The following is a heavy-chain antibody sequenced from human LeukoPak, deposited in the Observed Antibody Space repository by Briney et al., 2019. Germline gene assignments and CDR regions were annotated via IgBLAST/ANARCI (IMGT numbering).Heavy chain of an antibody. CDR3: ARGATAPGGY. J-gene: IGHJ4*02. CDR2: IYYSGST. CDR1: GGSISSSC. Sequence: SETLSLTCLVSGGSISSSCWSWIRQPPGKGLGWIGYIYYSGSTNYNPSLKSRVTISVDTSKRQFSLKLTSVTAAATAVYYCARGATAPGGYWGQGTLVTVSS. V-gene: IGHV4-59*01. D-gene: IGHD6-13*01.